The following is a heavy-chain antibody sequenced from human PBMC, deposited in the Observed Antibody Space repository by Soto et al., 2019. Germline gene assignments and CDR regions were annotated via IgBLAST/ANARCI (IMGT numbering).Heavy chain of an antibody. Sequence: ASVKVSCKASGCTFTSYGISWVRQAPGQGLEWMGWISAYNGNTNYAQKLQGRVTMTTDTSTSTAYMELRSLRSDDTAVYYCARDRNSQYYYYYYMDVWGQGTTVTVSS. CDR1: GCTFTSYG. J-gene: IGHJ6*03. CDR3: ARDRNSQYYYYYYMDV. CDR2: ISAYNGNT. V-gene: IGHV1-18*01. D-gene: IGHD2-15*01.